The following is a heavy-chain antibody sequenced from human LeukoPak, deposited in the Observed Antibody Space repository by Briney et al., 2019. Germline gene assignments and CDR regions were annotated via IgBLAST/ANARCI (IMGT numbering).Heavy chain of an antibody. CDR1: GVSINSYY. CDR2: IYYSGST. Sequence: PSETLSLTCTISGVSINSYYWSWIRQPPGKGLEWIGYIYYSGSTNYNPSLKSRVTISVDTSKNQFSLRLTSVTAADTAIYYCARGQGGSGYYYWGQGTLVTVSS. D-gene: IGHD3-22*01. CDR3: ARGQGGSGYYY. V-gene: IGHV4-59*01. J-gene: IGHJ4*02.